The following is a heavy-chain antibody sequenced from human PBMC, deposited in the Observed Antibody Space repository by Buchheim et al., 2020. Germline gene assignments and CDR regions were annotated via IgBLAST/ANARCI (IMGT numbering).Heavy chain of an antibody. CDR3: ARRGAVAGRTIDY. V-gene: IGHV4-34*01. D-gene: IGHD6-19*01. CDR2: INHSGST. CDR1: GGSFSGYY. J-gene: IGHJ4*02. Sequence: QVQLQQWGAGLLKPSETLSLTCAVYGGSFSGYYWSWIRQPPGKGLEWIGEINHSGSTHYNPPLKSRVTLSVDTSKNQISLKLSSVTAADTAVYYCARRGAVAGRTIDYWGQGTL.